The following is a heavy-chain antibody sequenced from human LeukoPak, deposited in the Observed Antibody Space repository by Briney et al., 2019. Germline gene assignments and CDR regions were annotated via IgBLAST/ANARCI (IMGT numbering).Heavy chain of an antibody. CDR2: MNPNSGNT. V-gene: IGHV1-8*03. D-gene: IGHD3-10*01. CDR1: GYTFTSFA. J-gene: IGHJ3*02. Sequence: ASVKLSCTASGYTFTSFAINWVRQATGQGLEWVGCMNPNSGNTGYAQKFQGRVTITSNTSISTAYMELSSLRSEDTAVYYCARDSRGFGEFHDAFDIWGQGTMVTVSS. CDR3: ARDSRGFGEFHDAFDI.